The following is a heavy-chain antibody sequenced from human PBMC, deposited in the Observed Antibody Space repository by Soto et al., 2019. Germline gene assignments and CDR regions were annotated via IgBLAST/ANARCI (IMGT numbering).Heavy chain of an antibody. D-gene: IGHD3-16*02. CDR2: ISGSGGST. CDR1: GFTFSSYA. CDR3: AKDPPMITFGGVIVKYFDY. J-gene: IGHJ4*02. Sequence: GGSLRLSCAASGFTFSSYAMSWVRQAPGKGLEWVSAISGSGGSTYYADSVKGRFTISRDNSKNTLYLQMNSLRAEDTAVYYCAKDPPMITFGGVIVKYFDYWGQGTLVTVSS. V-gene: IGHV3-23*01.